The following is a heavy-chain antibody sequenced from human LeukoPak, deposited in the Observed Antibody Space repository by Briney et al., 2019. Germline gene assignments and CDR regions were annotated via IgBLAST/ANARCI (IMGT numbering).Heavy chain of an antibody. J-gene: IGHJ4*02. V-gene: IGHV3-53*01. Sequence: GGSLRLSCAASGFTFSDHYMSWVRQAPGKGLEWVSVIYSGGSTYYADSVKGRFTISRDNSKNTLYLQMNSLRAEDTAVYYCARDLFAYCTNGVCYDYWGQGTLVTVSS. CDR1: GFTFSDHY. CDR2: IYSGGST. D-gene: IGHD2-8*01. CDR3: ARDLFAYCTNGVCYDY.